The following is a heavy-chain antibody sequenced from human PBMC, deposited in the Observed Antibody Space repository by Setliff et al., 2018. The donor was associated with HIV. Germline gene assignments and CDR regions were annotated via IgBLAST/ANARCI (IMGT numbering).Heavy chain of an antibody. CDR2: INHSGSA. J-gene: IGHJ6*02. Sequence: SETLSLTCAVYGGSFSGYYWTWIRQPPGKGLEWIGKINHSGSAKYNPSLQSRVAISVDISRNQFSLKLNSVTPDDTAVYYCARPSAANFFYSYAMDVWGQGSTVTVSS. D-gene: IGHD6-13*01. CDR1: GGSFSGYY. V-gene: IGHV4-34*01. CDR3: ARPSAANFFYSYAMDV.